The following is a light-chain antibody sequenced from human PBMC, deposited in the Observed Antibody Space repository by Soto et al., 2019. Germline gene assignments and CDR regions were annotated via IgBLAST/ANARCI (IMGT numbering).Light chain of an antibody. Sequence: DIQMTQSPSSLSASVGYRVTITCQASQDISNHLKWYQQKAGKAPKLLIYDASKLETGVPSRFSGIGSGTDFTFTISSLQPEDFATYYCQQYDNLPYTFGQGTKLEIK. CDR1: QDISNH. J-gene: IGKJ2*01. CDR3: QQYDNLPYT. V-gene: IGKV1-33*01. CDR2: DAS.